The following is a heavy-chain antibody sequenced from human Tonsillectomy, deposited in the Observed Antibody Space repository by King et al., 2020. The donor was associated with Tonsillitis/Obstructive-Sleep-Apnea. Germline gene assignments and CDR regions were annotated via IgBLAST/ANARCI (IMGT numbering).Heavy chain of an antibody. CDR2: INPNSGGT. Sequence: QLVQSGAEVKKPGASVKVSCKASGYTFTGYFMHWVRQAPGQGLEWMGRINPNSGGTNYAQKVQGRVTMTSDTSISTAYMELSRLRSDDAAVYYCARADYGDYPNYWGQGTLVTVSS. CDR3: ARADYGDYPNY. V-gene: IGHV1-2*06. J-gene: IGHJ4*02. D-gene: IGHD4-17*01. CDR1: GYTFTGYF.